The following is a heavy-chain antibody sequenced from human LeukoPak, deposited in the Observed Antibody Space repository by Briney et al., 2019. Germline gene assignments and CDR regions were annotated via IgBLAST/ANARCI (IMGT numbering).Heavy chain of an antibody. CDR3: AREGPSSPRGYFGVDV. V-gene: IGHV3-21*01. J-gene: IGHJ6*04. CDR2: VSSSSTSI. CDR1: GFTFNTYS. Sequence: NPGESLRLSCAASGFTFNTYSMNWVRQAPGKGLEWVSYVSSSSTSIYYADSVKGRFTISRDNGMNSLILQMNALTAEDTAVYYCAREGPSSPRGYFGVDVWGKGTTVTVSS.